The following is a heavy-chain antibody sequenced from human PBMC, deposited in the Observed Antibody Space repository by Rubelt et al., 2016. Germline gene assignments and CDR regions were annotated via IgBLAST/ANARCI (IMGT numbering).Heavy chain of an antibody. J-gene: IGHJ4*02. CDR3: ARGGGHFDY. CDR1: GFTSSKYW. V-gene: IGHV3-7*01. Sequence: GGGVAQPGGSLRLSCAASGFTSSKYWMSWVRQAPGKGLEWVANIKQDGSEKYHVDSVKGRFTISRDNAKNSLYLQMNSLRAGDTAVYYCARGGGHFDYWGQGTLVTVSS. CDR2: IKQDGSEK.